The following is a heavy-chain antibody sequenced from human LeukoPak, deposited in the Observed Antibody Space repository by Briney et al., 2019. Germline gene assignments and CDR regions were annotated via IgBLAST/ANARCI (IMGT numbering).Heavy chain of an antibody. CDR2: INPNSGGT. J-gene: IGHJ6*02. CDR3: ARASSSWYVYYYYGMDV. CDR1: GYTFTGYY. D-gene: IGHD6-13*01. V-gene: IGHV1-2*04. Sequence: ASVTVSCTASGYTFTGYYVHWVRQAPGQGLEWMGWINPNSGGTNYAQKFQGWVTMTRDTSISTAYMELSRLRSDDTAVYYCARASSSWYVYYYYGMDVWGQGTTVTVSS.